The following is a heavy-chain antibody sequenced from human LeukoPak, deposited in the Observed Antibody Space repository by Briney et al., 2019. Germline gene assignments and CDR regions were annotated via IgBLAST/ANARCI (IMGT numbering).Heavy chain of an antibody. D-gene: IGHD3-10*01. CDR1: GYCFTSYW. Sequence: HGESLQISCKGSGYCFTSYWIGWGRHVPGKGLEYMGIIYPGDSDTRYSPSFQGQVTISADKSISTAYLQWSSLKASDTAMYYCATLVGYGSFFDYWGQGTLVTVSS. CDR2: IYPGDSDT. V-gene: IGHV5-51*01. CDR3: ATLVGYGSFFDY. J-gene: IGHJ4*02.